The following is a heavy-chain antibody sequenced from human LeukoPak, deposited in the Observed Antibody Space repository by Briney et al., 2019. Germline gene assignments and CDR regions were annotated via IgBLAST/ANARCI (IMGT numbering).Heavy chain of an antibody. Sequence: SQTLSLTCAISGDSVSSNSAAWNWIRQSPTRGLEWLGRTYYRSGWSNDYAVSVRGRLTINADTSKNQFSLHLNSVTPEDTAIYYCVRDSGYGLDAFDIWDQGTMVTVSS. J-gene: IGHJ3*02. V-gene: IGHV6-1*01. CDR2: TYYRSGWSN. CDR3: VRDSGYGLDAFDI. CDR1: GDSVSSNSAA. D-gene: IGHD5-12*01.